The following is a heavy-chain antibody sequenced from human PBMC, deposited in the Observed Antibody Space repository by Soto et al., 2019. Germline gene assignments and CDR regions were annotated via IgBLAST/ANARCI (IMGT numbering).Heavy chain of an antibody. CDR1: GYSFTDYH. D-gene: IGHD2-8*01. CDR3: ARGDSTDCSNGVCSFFYNHDMDV. V-gene: IGHV1-2*04. CDR2: INPKSGGT. Sequence: VKVSCQASGYSFTDYHIHWVRQAPGQGLEWLGRINPKSGGTSTAQKFQGWVTMTTDTSISTASMELTRLTSDDTAIYYCARGDSTDCSNGVCSFFYNHDMDVWGQGTTVTVSS. J-gene: IGHJ6*02.